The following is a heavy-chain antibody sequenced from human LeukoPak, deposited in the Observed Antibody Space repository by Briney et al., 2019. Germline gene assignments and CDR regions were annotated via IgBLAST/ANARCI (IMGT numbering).Heavy chain of an antibody. CDR1: GFTFSTHA. CDR2: ISYDGSNK. Sequence: GGSLRLSCAASGFTFSTHAMHWVRQAPGKGLEWVAVISYDGSNKYYADSVKGRFTIARDSSKNTLYLQMNSLRAEDTAVYFCARGWYTDAFDIWGQGTMVTVSS. J-gene: IGHJ3*02. CDR3: ARGWYTDAFDI. V-gene: IGHV3-30*14. D-gene: IGHD1-1*01.